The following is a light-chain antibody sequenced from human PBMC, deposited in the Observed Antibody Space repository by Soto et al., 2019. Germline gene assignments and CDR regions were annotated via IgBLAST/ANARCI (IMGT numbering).Light chain of an antibody. CDR3: QQYGSSVFT. J-gene: IGKJ3*01. Sequence: EIVLTQSPGTLSLSPGEGATLSCRASQSVSSIYLAWYQQSPGQAPRLLIYGASRRATGIPDRFSGSGSGTDFTLTISRLEPEDLAVYYCQQYGSSVFTFGPGTKVDIK. CDR2: GAS. CDR1: QSVSSIY. V-gene: IGKV3-20*01.